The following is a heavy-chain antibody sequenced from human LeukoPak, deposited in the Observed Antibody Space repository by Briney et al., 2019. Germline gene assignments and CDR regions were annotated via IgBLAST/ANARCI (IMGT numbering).Heavy chain of an antibody. CDR3: ARGNYGDDSYYFDY. Sequence: GGSPRLSCAASGLTVSSNYMSWVRQAPGKGLEWVSVIYTDGRTFYAGSVKGRFTISRDSSKNTVYLQMNSLRVDDTAVYYCARGNYGDDSYYFDYWGRGALVTVSS. J-gene: IGHJ4*02. D-gene: IGHD4-17*01. CDR1: GLTVSSNY. V-gene: IGHV3-53*01. CDR2: IYTDGRT.